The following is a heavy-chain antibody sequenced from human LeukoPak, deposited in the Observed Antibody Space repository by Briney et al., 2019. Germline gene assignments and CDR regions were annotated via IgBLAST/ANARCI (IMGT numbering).Heavy chain of an antibody. CDR3: ARRTGSGNFDY. Sequence: PSETLSLTCAVYGGSFSGYYWSWIRQPPGKGLEWIGEINHSGSTNYNPSLKSRVTISVDTSKNQFSLKLSSVTAADTAVYYCARRTGSGNFDYWGQGTLVTVSS. CDR1: GGSFSGYY. CDR2: INHSGST. V-gene: IGHV4-34*01. J-gene: IGHJ4*02. D-gene: IGHD1-26*01.